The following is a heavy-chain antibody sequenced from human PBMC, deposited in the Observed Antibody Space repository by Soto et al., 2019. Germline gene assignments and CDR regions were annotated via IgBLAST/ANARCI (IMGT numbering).Heavy chain of an antibody. CDR1: GFTFSSYA. CDR2: ISYDGSNK. CDR3: ARSYSCSGDYFDY. D-gene: IGHD6-6*01. Sequence: QVQLVESGGGVVQPGRSLRLSCAASGFTFSSYAMHWVRQAPGKGLEWVAVISYDGSNKYYADSVKGRFTISRDNSKNTLYLQMNSLRAEDTAVYYCARSYSCSGDYFDYWGQGTLVTVSS. V-gene: IGHV3-30-3*01. J-gene: IGHJ4*02.